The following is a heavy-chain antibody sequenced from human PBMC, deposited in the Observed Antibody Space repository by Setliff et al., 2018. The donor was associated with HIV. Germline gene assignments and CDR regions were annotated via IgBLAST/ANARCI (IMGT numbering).Heavy chain of an antibody. CDR1: GGSISSHY. CDR3: ARLVGGDSSSSFFFDY. CDR2: IYYSGNT. V-gene: IGHV4-59*08. J-gene: IGHJ4*02. D-gene: IGHD6-6*01. Sequence: SETLSLTCTVSGGSISSHYWSWIRQPPGKGLEWIGYIYYSGNTNYNPSLKSRVTISVDTSKNQLSLKLGSVTAADTAVYYCARLVGGDSSSSFFFDYWGQGTLVTVSS.